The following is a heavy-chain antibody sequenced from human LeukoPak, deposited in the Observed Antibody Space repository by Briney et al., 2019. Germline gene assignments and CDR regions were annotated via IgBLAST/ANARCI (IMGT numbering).Heavy chain of an antibody. J-gene: IGHJ4*02. CDR1: GFTFSNAW. D-gene: IGHD3-22*01. Sequence: EGSLRLSCAASGFTFSNAWMSWVRQAPGKGLEWVGRIKSKTDGGTTDYAAPVKGRFTISRDDSKNTLYLQMNSLKTEDTAVYYCTTWYYYDSGGSSYYFDYWGQGTLVTVSS. CDR3: TTWYYYDSGGSSYYFDY. CDR2: IKSKTDGGTT. V-gene: IGHV3-15*01.